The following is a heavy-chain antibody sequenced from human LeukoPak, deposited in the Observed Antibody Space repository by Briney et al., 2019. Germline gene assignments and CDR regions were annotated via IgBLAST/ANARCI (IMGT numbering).Heavy chain of an antibody. Sequence: ASVKVSCKASGYTFTGYYMHWVRQAPGQGLEWMGRINPNSGGTNYAQKFQGRVTMTRDTSISTAYMELIRPRSDDTAVYYCARGPMVRGVNLAEWFDPWGQGTLVTVSS. V-gene: IGHV1-2*06. CDR3: ARGPMVRGVNLAEWFDP. D-gene: IGHD3-10*01. CDR1: GYTFTGYY. J-gene: IGHJ5*02. CDR2: INPNSGGT.